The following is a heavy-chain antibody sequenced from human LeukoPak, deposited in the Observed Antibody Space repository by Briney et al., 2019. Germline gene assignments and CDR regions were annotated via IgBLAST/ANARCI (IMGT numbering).Heavy chain of an antibody. CDR1: GGSISSYY. Sequence: PSETLSLTCTVSGGSISSYYWSWIRLPAGKGLEWIGRIYTSGSTNYNPSLKSRVTMSVDTSKNQFSLKLSSVTAADTAVYYCARGKAIAVAAHMDVWGKGTTVTVSS. J-gene: IGHJ6*03. D-gene: IGHD6-19*01. CDR2: IYTSGST. V-gene: IGHV4-4*07. CDR3: ARGKAIAVAAHMDV.